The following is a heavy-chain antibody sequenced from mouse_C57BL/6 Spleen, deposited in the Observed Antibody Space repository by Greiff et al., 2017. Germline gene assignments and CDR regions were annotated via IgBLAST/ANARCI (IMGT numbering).Heavy chain of an antibody. Sequence: EVQRVVSGGGLVQPKGSLKLSCAASGFSFNTYAMNWVRQARGKGLEWVARIRSKSKNYATYYADSVNDRFTISRDDSESMICLQMNDLKAEDTAIYCFVRRDYDYAMDYWGQGTSVTVSS. CDR2: IRSKSKNYAT. CDR3: VRRDYDYAMDY. D-gene: IGHD2-4*01. J-gene: IGHJ4*01. V-gene: IGHV10-1*01. CDR1: GFSFNTYA.